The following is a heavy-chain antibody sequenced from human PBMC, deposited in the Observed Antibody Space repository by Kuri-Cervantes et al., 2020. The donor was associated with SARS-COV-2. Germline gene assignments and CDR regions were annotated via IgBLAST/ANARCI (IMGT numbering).Heavy chain of an antibody. Sequence: ASVKVSCKASGYTFTGYYMHWVRQAPGQGLEWMGWINPNSGGTNYAQKFQGRVTMTRDTSISTAYMELSRLRSDDTAVYYCATDIRAVTTSFKYYFDYWGQGTLVTVSS. V-gene: IGHV1-2*02. CDR3: ATDIRAVTTSFKYYFDY. J-gene: IGHJ4*02. CDR1: GYTFTGYY. CDR2: INPNSGGT. D-gene: IGHD4-17*01.